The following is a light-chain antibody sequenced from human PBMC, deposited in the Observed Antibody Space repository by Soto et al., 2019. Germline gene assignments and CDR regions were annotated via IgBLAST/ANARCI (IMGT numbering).Light chain of an antibody. CDR1: QSVLYSSNNKNY. J-gene: IGKJ1*01. CDR2: WAS. CDR3: QQYHSTPKT. Sequence: DIVMTQSPDSLXVSLGERATINCKSSQSVLYSSNNKNYLAWYQQKPGQPPKLLIYWASTREFGVPDRFSGSGSGTDFTLTISSLQAEDVAVYYCQQYHSTPKTFGQGTKVEIK. V-gene: IGKV4-1*01.